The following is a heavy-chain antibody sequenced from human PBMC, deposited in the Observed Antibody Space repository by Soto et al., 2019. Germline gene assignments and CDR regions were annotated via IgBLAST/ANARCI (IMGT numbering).Heavy chain of an antibody. Sequence: QITLKESGPRLVNPTQTLTLTCTFSGFSLSTSGVGVGWIRQPPGNALEWLGLIYWDDDKYYTPSLKSRLTLAKDTAKNQVVLTMTTMDPVDTATYFCAHTVIFGVGKQYGMDVRGQGTSVTVSS. CDR2: IYWDDDK. J-gene: IGHJ6*02. V-gene: IGHV2-5*02. D-gene: IGHD3-3*01. CDR3: AHTVIFGVGKQYGMDV. CDR1: GFSLSTSGVG.